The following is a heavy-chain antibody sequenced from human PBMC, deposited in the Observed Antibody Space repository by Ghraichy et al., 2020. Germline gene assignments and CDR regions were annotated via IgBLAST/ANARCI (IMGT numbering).Heavy chain of an antibody. V-gene: IGHV3-48*02. D-gene: IGHD3-10*01. Sequence: GGSLRLSCAASGFIFSSYSMNWVRQAPGKGLEWVSYISSSSSTIYYADSVRGRFTISRENAKNSLYLQMNSLRDEDTAVYYCARDGYYGSGSYYAAYWGQGTLVTVSS. CDR2: ISSSSSTI. CDR3: ARDGYYGSGSYYAAY. CDR1: GFIFSSYS. J-gene: IGHJ4*02.